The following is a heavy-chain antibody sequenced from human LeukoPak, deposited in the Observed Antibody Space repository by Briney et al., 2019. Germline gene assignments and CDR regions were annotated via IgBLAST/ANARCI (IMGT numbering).Heavy chain of an antibody. CDR2: IYTSGST. V-gene: IGHV4-61*02. J-gene: IGHJ3*02. Sequence: SETLSLTCTVSGGSISSGSYYCSWIRQPPGKGLEWIGRIYTSGSTNYNPSLKSRVTISVDTSKNQFSLKLSSVTAADTAVYYCARYLKDIVVVPAAIKNAFDIWGQGTMVTVSS. CDR1: GGSISSGSYY. CDR3: ARYLKDIVVVPAAIKNAFDI. D-gene: IGHD2-2*02.